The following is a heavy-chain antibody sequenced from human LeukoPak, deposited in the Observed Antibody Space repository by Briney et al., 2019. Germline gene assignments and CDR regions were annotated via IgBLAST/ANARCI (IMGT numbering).Heavy chain of an antibody. Sequence: ASVKVSCKASGGTFSSYAISWVRQAPGQGLEWMGGIIPIFGTANYAQKFQGRVTITADESTSTAYMELSRLRSDDTAVYYCARDSRYCSSTSCYKGHYYYYYMDVWGKGTTVTVSS. CDR3: ARDSRYCSSTSCYKGHYYYYYMDV. CDR1: GGTFSSYA. CDR2: IIPIFGTA. V-gene: IGHV1-69*13. D-gene: IGHD2-2*02. J-gene: IGHJ6*03.